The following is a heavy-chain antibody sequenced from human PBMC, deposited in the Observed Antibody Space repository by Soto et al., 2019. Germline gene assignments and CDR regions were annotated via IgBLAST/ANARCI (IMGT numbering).Heavy chain of an antibody. CDR2: IYYSGST. D-gene: IGHD6-6*01. CDR3: AREVAARQHYNWFDP. CDR1: GGSISSYY. J-gene: IGHJ5*02. V-gene: IGHV4-59*01. Sequence: SETLSLTCTVSGGSISSYYWSWIRQPPGKGLEWIGYIYYSGSTNYNPSLKSRVTISVDTSKNQFSLKLSSVTAADTAVYYCAREVAARQHYNWFDPWGQGTLVTVSS.